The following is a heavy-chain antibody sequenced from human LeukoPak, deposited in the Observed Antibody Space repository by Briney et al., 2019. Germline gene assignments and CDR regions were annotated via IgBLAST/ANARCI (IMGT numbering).Heavy chain of an antibody. V-gene: IGHV4-39*01. Sequence: PSETLSLTCSVSGDSIRTNNYFWGWIRQPPGTGLEWIGSISYNGITYYNPSLKSRASVSVDTSKNQFSLNLNSVTAADTAIYYCARRPGHTWDMGNWFDPWGQGTLVTVSS. J-gene: IGHJ5*02. D-gene: IGHD1-26*01. CDR3: ARRPGHTWDMGNWFDP. CDR2: ISYNGIT. CDR1: GDSIRTNNYF.